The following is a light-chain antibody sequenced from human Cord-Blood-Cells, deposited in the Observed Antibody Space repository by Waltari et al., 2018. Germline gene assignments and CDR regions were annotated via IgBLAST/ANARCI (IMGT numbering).Light chain of an antibody. CDR2: VVS. Sequence: QYALTQPASVSGSAGQSNTISCTVTGSDVGRCNLVSWYHQHPGKAPKLMISVVSKRPSGVSNRFSGYKCGNTAYLTIAVLQPEDDADYFCFLCAGSSTLVFGGCTKLTVL. J-gene: IGLJ2*01. V-gene: IGLV2-23*02. CDR1: GSDVGRCNL. CDR3: FLCAGSSTLV.